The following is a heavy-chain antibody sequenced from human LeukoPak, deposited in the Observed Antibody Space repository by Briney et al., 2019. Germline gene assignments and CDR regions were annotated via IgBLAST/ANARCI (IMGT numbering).Heavy chain of an antibody. CDR1: GYTFTSYH. CDR3: ARSGHYYYDSSGYLGDYFDY. V-gene: IGHV1-46*01. Sequence: ASVKVSCKASGYTFTSYHVHWVRQAPGQGLEWMGIINPSGGTTDYAQKFRGRVTMTRDMSTSTVYMELSSLRSEDTAVYYCARSGHYYYDSSGYLGDYFDYWGQGTLVTVSS. CDR2: INPSGGTT. J-gene: IGHJ4*02. D-gene: IGHD3-22*01.